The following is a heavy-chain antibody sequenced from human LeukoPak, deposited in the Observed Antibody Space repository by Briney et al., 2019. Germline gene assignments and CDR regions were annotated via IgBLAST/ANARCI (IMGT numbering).Heavy chain of an antibody. CDR1: GFTFSSYG. D-gene: IGHD2-2*01. CDR3: AVAQPAAPFDY. CDR2: ISTSGSTI. Sequence: GGSLRLSCAASGFTFSSYGMHWVRQAPGKGLEWVSYISTSGSTIYYADSVKGRFTISRDNAKNSLYLQMNSLRAEDTAVYYCAVAQPAAPFDYWGQGTLVTVSS. J-gene: IGHJ4*02. V-gene: IGHV3-48*01.